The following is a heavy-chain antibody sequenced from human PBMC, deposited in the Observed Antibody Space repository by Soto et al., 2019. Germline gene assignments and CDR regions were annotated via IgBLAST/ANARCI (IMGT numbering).Heavy chain of an antibody. D-gene: IGHD3-10*01. Sequence: SETLSLTCTVSGGSISSYYWSWIRQPPGKGLEWIGYIYYSGSTNYNPSLKSRVTISVDTSKNQFSLKLSSVTAADTAVYYCARDGSGSHFNWFDPWGQGTLVTVSS. CDR1: GGSISSYY. J-gene: IGHJ5*02. CDR2: IYYSGST. CDR3: ARDGSGSHFNWFDP. V-gene: IGHV4-59*01.